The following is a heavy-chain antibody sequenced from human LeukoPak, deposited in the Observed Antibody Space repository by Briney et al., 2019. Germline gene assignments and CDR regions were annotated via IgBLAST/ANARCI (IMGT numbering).Heavy chain of an antibody. CDR2: VSTYNGNT. D-gene: IGHD5-18*01. CDR3: ARDVDTATDQINDY. J-gene: IGHJ4*02. Sequence: ASVKGSCKASGYTFTSHGISWVRQAPGQGLEWMGWVSTYNGNTNYVPKYQGRVTMTTDTSTSTAYMELRSLRSDDTAVYYCARDVDTATDQINDYWGRGTLVTVSS. CDR1: GYTFTSHG. V-gene: IGHV1-18*04.